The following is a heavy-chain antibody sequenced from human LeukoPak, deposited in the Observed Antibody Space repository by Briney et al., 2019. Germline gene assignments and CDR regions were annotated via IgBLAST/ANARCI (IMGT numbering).Heavy chain of an antibody. CDR3: ARAQYYGSGPTRGPYYYYMDV. Sequence: GGSLRLSCAASGITFRTYWMSWVRQAPRKGLEWVANIKQDGSDKYYVDSVKGRFTISRDNAKNSLYLQMNSLRAEDTAVYYCARAQYYGSGPTRGPYYYYMDVWGKGTTVTVSS. CDR2: IKQDGSDK. V-gene: IGHV3-7*01. D-gene: IGHD3-10*01. CDR1: GITFRTYW. J-gene: IGHJ6*03.